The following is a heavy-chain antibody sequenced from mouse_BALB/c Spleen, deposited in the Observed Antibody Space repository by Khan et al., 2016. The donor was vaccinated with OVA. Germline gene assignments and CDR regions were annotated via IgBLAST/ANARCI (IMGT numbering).Heavy chain of an antibody. D-gene: IGHD2-14*01. CDR2: INTETGEP. Sequence: QSGPELKKPGETVKISCKASGYTFTDYSMHWVKQAPGKGLKWMGWINTETGEPTYADDFKGRFAFSLETSASTAYLQINNLKNEDTATYFCARDRYDYFDYWGQGTTRTVSS. J-gene: IGHJ2*01. CDR3: ARDRYDYFDY. V-gene: IGHV9-2-1*01. CDR1: GYTFTDYS.